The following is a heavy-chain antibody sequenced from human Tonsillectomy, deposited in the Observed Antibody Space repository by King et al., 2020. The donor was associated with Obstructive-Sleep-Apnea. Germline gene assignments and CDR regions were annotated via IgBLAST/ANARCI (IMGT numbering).Heavy chain of an antibody. CDR1: GGTFSSYA. CDR3: ASNPLTGLYYYYGMDV. Sequence: QLVQSGAEVKKPGSSVKVSCKASGGTFSSYAISWVRQAPGQGLEWMGGIIPILGIANYAQKFQGRVTITADKSTSTAYMELSSLRSEDTAVYYCASNPLTGLYYYYGMDVWGQGTTVTVSS. V-gene: IGHV1-69*04. J-gene: IGHJ6*02. D-gene: IGHD3-9*01. CDR2: IIPILGIA.